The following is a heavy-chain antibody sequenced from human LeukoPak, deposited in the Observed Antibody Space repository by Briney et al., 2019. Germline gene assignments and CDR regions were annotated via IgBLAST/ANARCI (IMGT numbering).Heavy chain of an antibody. CDR3: ARVDSSSWRPMKFDY. J-gene: IGHJ4*02. D-gene: IGHD6-13*01. CDR2: IYYSGST. CDR1: GGSISSGDYY. Sequence: PSETLSLTCTVSGGSISSGDYYWSWIRHPPGKGLEWIGYIYYSGSTYYNPSLKSRVTISVDTSKNQFSLKLSSVTAADTAVYYCARVDSSSWRPMKFDYWGQGTLVTVSS. V-gene: IGHV4-30-4*08.